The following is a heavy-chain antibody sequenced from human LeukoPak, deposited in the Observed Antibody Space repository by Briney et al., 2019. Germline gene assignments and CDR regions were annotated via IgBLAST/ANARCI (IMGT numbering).Heavy chain of an antibody. D-gene: IGHD5-18*01. Sequence: GGSLRLSCVASGFTFSSSWMTWVRQAPGKGLEWVASIREDGSEKTSVDSVKGRFTISRDNAKTSLYLQMNSLRAEDTAVYYCARHLSGITGYTYGRGIDYWGQGTLVTVPS. CDR3: ARHLSGITGYTYGRGIDY. CDR1: GFTFSSSW. J-gene: IGHJ4*02. V-gene: IGHV3-7*01. CDR2: IREDGSEK.